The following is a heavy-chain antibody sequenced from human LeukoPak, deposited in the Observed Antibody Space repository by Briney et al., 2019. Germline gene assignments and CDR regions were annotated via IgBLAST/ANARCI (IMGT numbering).Heavy chain of an antibody. D-gene: IGHD6-6*01. V-gene: IGHV3-21*01. Sequence: GGSLRLSCAASGFTFSSYSMNWVRQAPGKGLEWVSSISSSSSYIYYADSVKGRFTISRDNAKNSLYLQMNSLRAEDTAVYYCAREGIAAPFFAYWGQGTLVTVPS. CDR3: AREGIAAPFFAY. CDR1: GFTFSSYS. J-gene: IGHJ4*02. CDR2: ISSSSSYI.